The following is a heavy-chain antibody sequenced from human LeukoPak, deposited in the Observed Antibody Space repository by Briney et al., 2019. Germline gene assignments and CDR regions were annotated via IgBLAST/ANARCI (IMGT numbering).Heavy chain of an antibody. Sequence: GGSLRLSCAASGFTFSSSAMSWVRQAPGKGLEWVSSISGSGGSTYYADSVKGRFTISRDNSKNTLYLQMNSLRAEDTAVYYRARADSSTWHDAFDIWGQGKMVTVSS. CDR1: GFTFSSSA. V-gene: IGHV3-23*01. CDR3: ARADSSTWHDAFDI. D-gene: IGHD6-13*01. CDR2: ISGSGGST. J-gene: IGHJ3*02.